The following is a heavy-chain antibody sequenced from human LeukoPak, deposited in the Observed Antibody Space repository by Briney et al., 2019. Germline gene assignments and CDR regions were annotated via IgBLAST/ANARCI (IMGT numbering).Heavy chain of an antibody. Sequence: SETLSLTCTVSGGSISTFFWTWIRQSAGKGLEWIGRIYTGTTYYNPSLGTRATISVDTSNTRFSLKLTSLTAADTAVYYCARGTEMTSFTGYYSFDYWGRGSLVTVSS. V-gene: IGHV4-4*07. CDR1: GGSISTFF. J-gene: IGHJ4*02. CDR2: IYTGTT. D-gene: IGHD3-9*01. CDR3: ARGTEMTSFTGYYSFDY.